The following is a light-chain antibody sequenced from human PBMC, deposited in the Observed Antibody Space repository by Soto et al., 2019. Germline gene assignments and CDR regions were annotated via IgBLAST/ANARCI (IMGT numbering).Light chain of an antibody. CDR1: QSISSL. J-gene: IGKJ1*01. CDR3: QHYNSYSEA. CDR2: DVS. V-gene: IGKV1-5*01. Sequence: DIQMTQSPTTLSASVGDRVTITCRASQSISSLLVWYQQKPGTAPKLLIHDVSSLQGGVPSRFSGSGSGTEFTLTISSLQPDDFATYYCQHYNSYSEAFGQGTKVDIK.